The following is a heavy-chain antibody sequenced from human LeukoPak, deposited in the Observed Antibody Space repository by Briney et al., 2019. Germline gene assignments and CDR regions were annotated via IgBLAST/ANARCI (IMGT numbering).Heavy chain of an antibody. CDR3: ASNSGYGHSLDY. D-gene: IGHD5-12*01. Sequence: GGSLRLSCAASGFTFSSYAMHWVRQAPGKGLEWVAVISYDGSNKYYADSVKGRFTISRDNSKNTLYLQMNSLRAEDTAVYYCASNSGYGHSLDYWGQGTLVTVSS. CDR1: GFTFSSYA. V-gene: IGHV3-30-3*01. J-gene: IGHJ4*02. CDR2: ISYDGSNK.